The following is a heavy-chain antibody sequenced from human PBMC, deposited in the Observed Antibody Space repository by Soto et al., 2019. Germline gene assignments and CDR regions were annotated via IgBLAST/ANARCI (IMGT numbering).Heavy chain of an antibody. V-gene: IGHV3-23*01. CDR3: ATVSSAWYAGFFDL. J-gene: IGHJ4*02. Sequence: EVQVLESGGGLVQPGGSLRLSCTASGFTFNRHAMTWVRQAPGKGLEWVSGLSDSGGSIYYADSVKGRFTISRDNSMNTLYLHMNTLRAEDTAVYYCATVSSAWYAGFFDLWGQGTLVTVSS. CDR1: GFTFNRHA. D-gene: IGHD2-8*01. CDR2: LSDSGGSI.